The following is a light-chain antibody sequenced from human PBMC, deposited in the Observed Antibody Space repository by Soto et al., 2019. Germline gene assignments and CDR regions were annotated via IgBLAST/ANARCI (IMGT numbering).Light chain of an antibody. CDR1: QGIRND. Sequence: AIQMTQSPSSLSASVGDRVTITCRASQGIRNDLGWYQQKPGKAPKLLIYAASSLQSGVPSRFSGSGSGTDFTLTISSLQPEDFATYYCLQTYTSLTWTFGQGTKVDIK. J-gene: IGKJ1*01. V-gene: IGKV1-6*01. CDR2: AAS. CDR3: LQTYTSLTWT.